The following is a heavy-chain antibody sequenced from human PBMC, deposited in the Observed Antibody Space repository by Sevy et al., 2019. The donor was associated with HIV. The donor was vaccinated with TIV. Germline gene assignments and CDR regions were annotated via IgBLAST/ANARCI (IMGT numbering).Heavy chain of an antibody. Sequence: GGSLRLSCAASGFSVSSNYMSWLRQAPGKGLEWVSLIYSSGRTYYGDSVKGRFTISKDDSKNTLYLQMNSVRAEDTDLYYCTRVHSGGYPFDYWGQGSLVTVSS. V-gene: IGHV3-53*01. CDR2: IYSSGRT. J-gene: IGHJ4*02. D-gene: IGHD3-22*01. CDR3: TRVHSGGYPFDY. CDR1: GFSVSSNY.